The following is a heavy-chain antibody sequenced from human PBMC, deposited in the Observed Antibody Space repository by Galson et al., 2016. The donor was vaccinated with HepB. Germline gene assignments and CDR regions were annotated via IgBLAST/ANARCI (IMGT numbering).Heavy chain of an antibody. Sequence: SLRLSCAASGFTVSSNCMSWVRQAPGKGLEWVSLIYSGGTTFYADSVKGRFTISRDNSKTALYLQMNSLRAEDTAVYYCAKGGFRLLDTWGQGTLVTVSS. V-gene: IGHV3-53*01. CDR1: GFTVSSNC. CDR2: IYSGGTT. D-gene: IGHD3-10*01. CDR3: AKGGFRLLDT. J-gene: IGHJ5*02.